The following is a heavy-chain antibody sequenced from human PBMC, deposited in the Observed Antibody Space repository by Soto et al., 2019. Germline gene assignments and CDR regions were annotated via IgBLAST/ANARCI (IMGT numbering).Heavy chain of an antibody. CDR3: ARTRGYSGYDSWFDP. D-gene: IGHD5-12*01. Sequence: SETLSLTCAVSGGSISSGGYSWSWIRQPPGKGLEWIGYIYHSGSTYYNPSLKSRVTISVDRSKNQFPLKLSSVTAADTAVYYCARTRGYSGYDSWFDPWGQGTLVTVSS. V-gene: IGHV4-30-2*01. CDR2: IYHSGST. CDR1: GGSISSGGYS. J-gene: IGHJ5*02.